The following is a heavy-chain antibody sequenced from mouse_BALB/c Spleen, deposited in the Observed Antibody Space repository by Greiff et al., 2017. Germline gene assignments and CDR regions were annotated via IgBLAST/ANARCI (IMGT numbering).Heavy chain of an antibody. CDR1: GYTFTSYV. V-gene: IGHV1-14*01. Sequence: SGPELVKPGASVKMSCKASGYTFTSYVMHWVKQKPGQGLEWIGYINPYNDGTKYNEKFKGKATLTSDKSSSTAYMELSSLTSEDSAVYYCAGGDYRAWFAYWGQGTLVTVSA. D-gene: IGHD2-4*01. CDR3: AGGDYRAWFAY. J-gene: IGHJ3*01. CDR2: INPYNDGT.